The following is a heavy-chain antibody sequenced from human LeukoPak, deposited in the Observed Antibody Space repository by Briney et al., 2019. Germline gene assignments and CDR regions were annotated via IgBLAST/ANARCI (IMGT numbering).Heavy chain of an antibody. D-gene: IGHD6-13*01. J-gene: IGHJ5*02. CDR3: ARGRLSIAAAYSHYEPPFRFDP. CDR2: INHSGST. Sequence: SETLSLTCAVYGGSFSGYYRSWIRQPPGKGLEWIGEINHSGSTNYNPSLKSRVTISVDTSKNQFSLKLSSVTAADTAVYYCARGRLSIAAAYSHYEPPFRFDPWGQGTLVTVSS. V-gene: IGHV4-34*01. CDR1: GGSFSGYY.